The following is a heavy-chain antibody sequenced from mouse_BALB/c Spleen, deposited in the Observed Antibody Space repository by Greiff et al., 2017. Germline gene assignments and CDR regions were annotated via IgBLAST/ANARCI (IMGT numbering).Heavy chain of an antibody. J-gene: IGHJ2*01. CDR1: GYTFTSYW. Sequence: QVQLQQSGAELAKPGASVKMSCKASGYTFTSYWMHWVKQRPGQGLEWIGYINPSTGYTEYNQKFKDKATLTADKSSSTAYMQLSSLTSEDSAVYYCYYYGSSDYFDYWGQGTTLTVSS. V-gene: IGHV1-7*01. D-gene: IGHD1-1*01. CDR2: INPSTGYT. CDR3: YYYGSSDYFDY.